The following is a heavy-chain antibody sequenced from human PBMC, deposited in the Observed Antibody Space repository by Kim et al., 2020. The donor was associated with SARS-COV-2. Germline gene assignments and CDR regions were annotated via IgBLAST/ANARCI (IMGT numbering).Heavy chain of an antibody. J-gene: IGHJ6*01. CDR2: IHHRGNT. V-gene: IGHV4-39*01. D-gene: IGHD3-10*01. CDR3: ARHSGLREPNYYGMDV. Sequence: SETLSLTCSVSGGSIISPAYHWGWIRQPPGKGLEWIASIHHRGNTYYNPSLQGRLTISVDTSKNQFSLRLTSVTAADTAVYFCARHSGLREPNYYGMDV. CDR1: GGSIISPAYH.